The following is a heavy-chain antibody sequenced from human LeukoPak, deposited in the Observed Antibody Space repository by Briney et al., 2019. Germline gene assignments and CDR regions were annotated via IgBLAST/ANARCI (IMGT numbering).Heavy chain of an antibody. CDR2: IYYSGST. CDR3: ARVYDSSGYYDDY. J-gene: IGHJ4*02. CDR1: GGSISSYY. V-gene: IGHV4-59*01. D-gene: IGHD3-22*01. Sequence: SETLSLTCTVSGGSISSYYWSWIRQPPGKGLEWIGYIYYSGSTNYNPSLKSRVTISVDTSKNQFSLKLSSVTAADTAVYYCARVYDSSGYYDDYWGQGTLVTVSS.